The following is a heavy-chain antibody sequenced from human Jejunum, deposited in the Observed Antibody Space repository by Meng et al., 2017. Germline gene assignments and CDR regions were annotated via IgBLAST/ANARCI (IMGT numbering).Heavy chain of an antibody. CDR2: TSSDGNTN. CDR3: VRGSIDWYLDY. V-gene: IGHV3-30*01. J-gene: IGHJ4*02. Sequence: VQLVESGGGVVQPGRSLRLSCAASGFTFSSHKMYWVRQAPGKGLEWVAVTSSDGNTNYYADSVKGRFTISRDNSKNTMFLQMNSLRGDDTAVYYCVRGSIDWYLDYWGQGTLVTVSS. D-gene: IGHD3-9*01. CDR1: GFTFSSHK.